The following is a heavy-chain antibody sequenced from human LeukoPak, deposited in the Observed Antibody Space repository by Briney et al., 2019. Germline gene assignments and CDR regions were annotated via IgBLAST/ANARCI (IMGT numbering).Heavy chain of an antibody. CDR2: IYTSGST. CDR1: GGSISSYY. Sequence: SETLSLTCTVSGGSISSYYWSWIRQPPGKGLEWIGYIYTSGSTNYNPSLKSRVTISVDTSKNQFSLKLSSVTAADTAEYYCARLGPDYYGSGAGAFDIWGQGTMVTVSS. V-gene: IGHV4-4*09. D-gene: IGHD3-10*01. J-gene: IGHJ3*02. CDR3: ARLGPDYYGSGAGAFDI.